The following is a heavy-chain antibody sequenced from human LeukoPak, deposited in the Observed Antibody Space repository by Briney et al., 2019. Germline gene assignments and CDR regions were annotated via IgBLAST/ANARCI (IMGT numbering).Heavy chain of an antibody. CDR2: ISSRSTYV. D-gene: IGHD3-22*01. V-gene: IGHV3-21*01. CDR1: GFTFSSYA. Sequence: GGSLRLSCAASGFTFSSYAMSWVRQAPGKGLEWVSSISSRSTYVNYGDLVKGRFTISRDNAKNSLYLQMNSLRGEDTAVYYCARLNYYDDSGSSLGAMDVWGQGTTVTVSS. CDR3: ARLNYYDDSGSSLGAMDV. J-gene: IGHJ6*02.